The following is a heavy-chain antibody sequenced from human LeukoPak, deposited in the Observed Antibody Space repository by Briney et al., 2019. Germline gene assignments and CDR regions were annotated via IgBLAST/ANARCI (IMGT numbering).Heavy chain of an antibody. D-gene: IGHD6-13*01. CDR1: GGSFTGYY. CDR3: ARSSSHNVWAFDI. J-gene: IGHJ3*02. Sequence: SETLSLTCVVYGGSFTGYYWSWIRQPPGTGLEWIGEINHSGSTNYKSSLQSRVTISLDTSKSQFSLNLTSVTAADTAVYYCARSSSHNVWAFDIWGQGTMVTVSS. CDR2: INHSGST. V-gene: IGHV4-34*01.